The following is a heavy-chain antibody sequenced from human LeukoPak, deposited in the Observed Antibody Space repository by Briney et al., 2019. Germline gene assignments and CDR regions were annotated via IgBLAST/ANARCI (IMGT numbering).Heavy chain of an antibody. J-gene: IGHJ5*02. V-gene: IGHV3-33*01. CDR3: ARDLGLRYGSGTYRFDP. D-gene: IGHD3-10*01. Sequence: PGGSLRLSCAAYGFSFSTYGMHWVRQAPGKGLEWVAVIWYDGSHQYYADSVKGRFTISRDMSNHTLYLQMNSLRVDDTALYYCARDLGLRYGSGTYRFDPWGQGTLVIVSS. CDR1: GFSFSTYG. CDR2: IWYDGSHQ.